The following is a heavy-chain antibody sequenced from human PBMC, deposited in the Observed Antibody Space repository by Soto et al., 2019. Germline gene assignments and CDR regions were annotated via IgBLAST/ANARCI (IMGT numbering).Heavy chain of an antibody. V-gene: IGHV4-59*08. CDR1: GGSISSYY. CDR2: IYYSGST. J-gene: IGHJ5*02. CDR3: ARHGTKSIQHNWFDP. Sequence: SETLSLTCTVSGGSISSYYWSWIRQPPGKGLEWIGYIYYSGSTNYNPSLKSRVTISVDKSKNQFSLKLSSVTAADTAVDYCARHGTKSIQHNWFDPWGQGTLVTVSS. D-gene: IGHD5-18*01.